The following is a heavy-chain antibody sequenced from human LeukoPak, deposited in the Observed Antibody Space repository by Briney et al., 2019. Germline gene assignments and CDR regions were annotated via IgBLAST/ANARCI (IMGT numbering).Heavy chain of an antibody. D-gene: IGHD1-26*01. Sequence: GGSLRLSCAASGFTFDAHGMSWVRQAPGKGLECVSGINWNGGSTDYADSVKGRFTISRDNAKNSLYLQMNSLRVEDTALYYCARDPYGGGNYPPDYRGQGILVTVSS. J-gene: IGHJ4*02. CDR3: ARDPYGGGNYPPDY. CDR2: INWNGGST. V-gene: IGHV3-20*04. CDR1: GFTFDAHG.